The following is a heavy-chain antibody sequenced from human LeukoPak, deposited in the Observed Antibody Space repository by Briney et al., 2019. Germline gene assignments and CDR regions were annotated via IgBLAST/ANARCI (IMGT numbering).Heavy chain of an antibody. J-gene: IGHJ6*03. CDR1: GGSISSYY. D-gene: IGHD3-10*01. V-gene: IGHV4-4*07. Sequence: SSETLSLTCTVSGGSISSYYWSWIRQPAGKGLEWTGRIYTSGSTNYNPSLKSRVTMSVDTSKNQFSLKLSSVTAADTAVYYCARGRRGLWFGESYYYYMDVWGKGTTVTISS. CDR3: ARGRRGLWFGESYYYYMDV. CDR2: IYTSGST.